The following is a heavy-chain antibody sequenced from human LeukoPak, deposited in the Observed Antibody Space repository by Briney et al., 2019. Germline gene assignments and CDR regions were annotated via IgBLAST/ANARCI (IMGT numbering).Heavy chain of an antibody. CDR2: VYSGVSGST. Sequence: GGSLRLSCAASGFTVSNSYMSWVRQAPGKGLEWVSVVYSGVSGSTYYADSVKGRFTISTDNSKNTLNLQMNSLRAEDTAVYYCAHREATSWAHDYWGQGTLVTVSS. CDR3: AHREATSWAHDY. CDR1: GFTVSNSY. J-gene: IGHJ4*02. D-gene: IGHD2-2*01. V-gene: IGHV3-53*01.